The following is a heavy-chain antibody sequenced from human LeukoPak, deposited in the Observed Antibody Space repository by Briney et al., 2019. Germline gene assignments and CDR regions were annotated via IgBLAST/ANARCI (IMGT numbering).Heavy chain of an antibody. CDR1: GGSISSSSYY. CDR3: ARARYDYVWGSYRYDNFFDY. V-gene: IGHV4-61*05. Sequence: SETLSLTCTVPGGSISSSSYYWGWIRQPPGKGLEWIGYIYYSGSTNYNPSCKSRVTISVNTSKNQFSLKLSSVTAADTAVYYCARARYDYVWGSYRYDNFFDYWGQGTLVTVSS. J-gene: IGHJ4*02. CDR2: IYYSGST. D-gene: IGHD3-16*02.